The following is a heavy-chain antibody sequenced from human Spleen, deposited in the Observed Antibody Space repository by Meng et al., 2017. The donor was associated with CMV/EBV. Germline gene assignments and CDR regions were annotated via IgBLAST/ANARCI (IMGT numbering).Heavy chain of an antibody. Sequence: GGSLRLSCAASGFTFSSYAMSWVRQAPGKGLEWVSAISGSGGSTYYADSVKGRFTISRDNSKNTLYLQMNSLRAEDTAVYYCANLCSSTSCSTLYYYGMDVWGQGTTVTVSS. CDR3: ANLCSSTSCSTLYYYGMDV. V-gene: IGHV3-23*01. J-gene: IGHJ6*02. CDR1: GFTFSSYA. CDR2: ISGSGGST. D-gene: IGHD2-2*01.